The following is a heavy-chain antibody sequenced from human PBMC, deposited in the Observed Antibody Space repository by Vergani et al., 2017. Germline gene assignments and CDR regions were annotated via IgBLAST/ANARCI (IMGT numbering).Heavy chain of an antibody. Sequence: QVQLVQSGAEVKKPGASVKVSCKASGYTFTSYAMHWVRQAPGQRLEWMGWINAGNGNTKYSQKFQGRVTITRETSASTAYMELSSLRSEDTAVYYCARVGIVNGFDPWGQGTLVTVSS. V-gene: IGHV1-3*01. CDR2: INAGNGNT. CDR3: ARVGIVNGFDP. CDR1: GYTFTSYA. D-gene: IGHD2-15*01. J-gene: IGHJ5*02.